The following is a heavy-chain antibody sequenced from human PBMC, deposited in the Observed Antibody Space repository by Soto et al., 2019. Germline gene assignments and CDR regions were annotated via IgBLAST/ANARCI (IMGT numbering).Heavy chain of an antibody. J-gene: IGHJ6*02. D-gene: IGHD3-3*01. CDR2: ISYDGSNK. V-gene: IGHV3-30*18. Sequence: PGGSLRLSCAASGFTFSSYGMHWVRQAPGKGLEWVAVISYDGSNKYYADSVRGRFTISGDNSKNTLYLQMNSLRAEDTAVYYCAKDTGHYDFWGGELRTANYYYGMDVWGQGTTVTVSS. CDR3: AKDTGHYDFWGGELRTANYYYGMDV. CDR1: GFTFSSYG.